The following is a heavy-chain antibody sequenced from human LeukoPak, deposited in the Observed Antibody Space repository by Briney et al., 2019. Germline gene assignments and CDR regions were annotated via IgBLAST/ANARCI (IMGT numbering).Heavy chain of an antibody. D-gene: IGHD1-26*01. CDR3: ARGSSGSFPFDY. V-gene: IGHV4-4*07. CDR1: GDSLSRNY. Sequence: SETLSLTCAGSGDSLSRNYWSWIPQPAGEGLGGIGRIHTSGSSNYNPSLKSRLTMSIDTSKNQLSLKLSSVTAADTAVYYCARGSSGSFPFDYWGQGTLVTVSS. J-gene: IGHJ4*02. CDR2: IHTSGSS.